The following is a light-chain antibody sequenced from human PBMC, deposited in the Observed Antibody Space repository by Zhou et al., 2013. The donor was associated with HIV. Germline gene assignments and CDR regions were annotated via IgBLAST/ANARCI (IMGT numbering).Light chain of an antibody. Sequence: DIQMTQSPSILSASVGDRVTITCRASQTISTWLAWYQQKPGKAPNLLIYQASSLQGGVPTRFSGSGSGTYFTLTIXXXXXXFATYYCQQYNSYPFTFGPGTKVEIK. V-gene: IGKV1-5*03. J-gene: IGKJ3*01. CDR1: QTISTW. CDR3: QQYNSYPFT. CDR2: QAS.